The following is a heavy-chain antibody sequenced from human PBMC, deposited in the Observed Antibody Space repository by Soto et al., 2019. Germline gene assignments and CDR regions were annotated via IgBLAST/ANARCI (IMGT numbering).Heavy chain of an antibody. CDR3: TKGGIPRRYNIPKVDFDY. CDR1: GFIFSNYA. V-gene: IGHV3-23*01. CDR2: ISGSGATT. J-gene: IGHJ4*02. D-gene: IGHD1-1*01. Sequence: LRLSCAASGFIFSNYAMSWVRQAPGRGLEWVSAISGSGATTYYPDSVKGRFTISRDNSKNTLYLQMNNLRADDTAVYYCTKGGIPRRYNIPKVDFDYWGQGSLVTVSS.